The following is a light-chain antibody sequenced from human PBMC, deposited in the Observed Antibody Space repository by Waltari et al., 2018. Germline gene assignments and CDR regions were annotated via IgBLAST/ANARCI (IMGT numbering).Light chain of an antibody. CDR3: NSYTSSSALV. V-gene: IGLV2-14*03. CDR2: DVS. Sequence: QSALTQPASVSGSPGQSLTISCTGTSGDVGGYHFVSWYQQHPGKAPKLMIYDVSNRPSGVSNRFSGSKSGNTASLTISGLQAEDEADYYCNSYTSSSALVFGGGTKLTVL. CDR1: SGDVGGYHF. J-gene: IGLJ3*02.